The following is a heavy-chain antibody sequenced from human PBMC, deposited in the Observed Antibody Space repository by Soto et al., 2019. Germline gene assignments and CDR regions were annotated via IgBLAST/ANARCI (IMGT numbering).Heavy chain of an antibody. CDR1: GFIFSTYA. J-gene: IGHJ6*02. CDR3: VRVQSKGADNHYRGYHYYGMDV. D-gene: IGHD4-17*01. CDR2: ISYDGYFK. V-gene: IGHV3-30*04. Sequence: QVHLVESGGGVVQPGRSLRLSCAASGFIFSTYAMHWVRQAPGKGLEWVAVISYDGYFKYYADSVKGRFTISRDNSKNMLYLQMNSLGAEDTAVYYCVRVQSKGADNHYRGYHYYGMDVWGQGTTVTVSS.